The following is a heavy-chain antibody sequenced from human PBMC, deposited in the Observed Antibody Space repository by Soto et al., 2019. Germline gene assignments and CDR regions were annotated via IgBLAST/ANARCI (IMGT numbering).Heavy chain of an antibody. CDR2: IHYTGST. D-gene: IGHD2-8*01. Sequence: SETLSLTCTVSGGSISSGDYYWSWIRQPPEKGLEWIGYIHYTGSTYYNPSLKSRVTISVDTSKNQFSLKLSSVTAADTAVYYCARVQLGYCTNGVCYSPYYYYYYYMDVWGKGTTVTVSS. J-gene: IGHJ6*03. CDR3: ARVQLGYCTNGVCYSPYYYYYYYMDV. V-gene: IGHV4-30-4*01. CDR1: GGSISSGDYY.